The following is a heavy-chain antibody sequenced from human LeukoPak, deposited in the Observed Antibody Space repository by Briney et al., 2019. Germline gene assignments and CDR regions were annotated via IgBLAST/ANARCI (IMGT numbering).Heavy chain of an antibody. V-gene: IGHV3-48*02. CDR1: GFTFSSYN. D-gene: IGHD3-22*01. J-gene: IGHJ4*02. CDR3: ARDYYDSSGYYYGSD. Sequence: GGSLRLSCAASGFTFSSYNMNWVRQAPGKGLEWVSYISSSSTIYYADSVKGRFTISRDNAKNSLYLQMNSLRDGDTAVYYCARDYYDSSGYYYGSDWGQGTLVTVSS. CDR2: ISSSSTI.